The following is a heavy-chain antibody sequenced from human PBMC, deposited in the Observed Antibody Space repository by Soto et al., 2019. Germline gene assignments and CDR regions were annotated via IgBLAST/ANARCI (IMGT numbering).Heavy chain of an antibody. V-gene: IGHV3-23*01. Sequence: EVQLLDSGGGLVQPGGSLRLSCAASGFTFSNYVMNLVRQAPGKGLDWVSAISASGGSTYYADSVKGRFTISRDNSKNRLYLKMSSLRAEDTAVYYCAKGHLGSCYDLDYWGQGTLVTVSS. J-gene: IGHJ4*02. CDR3: AKGHLGSCYDLDY. D-gene: IGHD5-12*01. CDR2: ISASGGST. CDR1: GFTFSNYV.